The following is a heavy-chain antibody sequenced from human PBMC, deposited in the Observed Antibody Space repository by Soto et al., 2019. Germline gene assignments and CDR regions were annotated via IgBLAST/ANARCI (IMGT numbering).Heavy chain of an antibody. J-gene: IGHJ2*01. CDR3: ARESHDSLTGPPWGWYFDL. Sequence: QVQLQQWGAGPLRPLETLSLTCGVSGGSFSGYYWAWIRQSPGKGLEWIGEINDRGSINYNPSLKSRVSISVDTSKNHYSLKLRSVTAADTAVYYCARESHDSLTGPPWGWYFDLWGRGTLVTVSS. CDR2: INDRGSI. CDR1: GGSFSGYY. V-gene: IGHV4-34*01. D-gene: IGHD3-9*01.